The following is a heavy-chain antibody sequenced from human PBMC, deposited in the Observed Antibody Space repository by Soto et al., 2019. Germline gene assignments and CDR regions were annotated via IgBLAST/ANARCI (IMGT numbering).Heavy chain of an antibody. Sequence: ASVKVSCKASGYTFTGYYVHWVRQAPGQGLEWMGWINPNSGGTNYAQKFQGWVTMTRDTSISTAYMELSRLRSDDTAVYYCARGTAYYYYYGMDVWGQGTTVTVSS. CDR3: ARGTAYYYYYGMDV. CDR2: INPNSGGT. CDR1: GYTFTGYY. J-gene: IGHJ6*02. V-gene: IGHV1-2*04.